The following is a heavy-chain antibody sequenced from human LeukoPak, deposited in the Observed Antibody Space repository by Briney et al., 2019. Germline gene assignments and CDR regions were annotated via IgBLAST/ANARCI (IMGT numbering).Heavy chain of an antibody. V-gene: IGHV3-23*01. CDR3: ARETYSSSWYTVVDYYYGMDV. J-gene: IGHJ6*02. CDR1: GFTFSNYA. D-gene: IGHD6-13*01. CDR2: IGGSGGST. Sequence: GGSLRLSCAASGFTFSNYAMGWVRRAPGRGLEWVSAIGGSGGSTYYAGSVRGRFTISRDNSKNTLYLQMNSLRAEDTAVYYCARETYSSSWYTVVDYYYGMDVWGQGTTVTVSS.